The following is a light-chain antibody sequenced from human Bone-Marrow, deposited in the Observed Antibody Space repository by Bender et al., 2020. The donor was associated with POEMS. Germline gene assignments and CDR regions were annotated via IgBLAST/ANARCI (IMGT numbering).Light chain of an antibody. V-gene: IGLV3-1*01. Sequence: SYELTHPPSVSVSPGQTATITCSGEKLGEEYACWYQQKPGQSPVVVIYQDTKRPSGIPERFSGSTSGNTASLTISGTQTMDEADYYCQSWGSNTAVFGGGTKLTVL. CDR1: KLGEEY. CDR2: QDT. J-gene: IGLJ2*01. CDR3: QSWGSNTAV.